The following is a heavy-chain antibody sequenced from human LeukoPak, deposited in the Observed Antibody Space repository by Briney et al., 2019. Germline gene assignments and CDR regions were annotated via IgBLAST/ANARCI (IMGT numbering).Heavy chain of an antibody. V-gene: IGHV3-48*03. CDR2: ISSSGSTI. D-gene: IGHD3-22*01. CDR3: ARGARDRILGSIFFDSSCYYYY. CDR1: GFTFSTYE. Sequence: GGSLRLSCAASGFTFSTYEMNWVRQAPGKGLEWVSYISSSGSTIYYADSAKGRLTISRDNAKNSLYLQMNSLRAEDTAVYYCARGARDRILGSIFFDSSCYYYYWGPGTLVTVPS. J-gene: IGHJ4*02.